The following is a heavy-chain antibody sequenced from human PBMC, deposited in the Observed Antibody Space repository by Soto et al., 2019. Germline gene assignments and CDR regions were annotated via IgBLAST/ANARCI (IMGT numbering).Heavy chain of an antibody. CDR2: ISAYNGNT. CDR1: GYTFTSYG. Sequence: ALVKLSRKAFGYTFTSYGISWVRQAPGQGLEWMGWISAYNGNTNYAQKLQGRVTMTTDTSTSTAYMELRSLRSDDTAVYYCARDFLYCDGGSRYPCNAFDIWRQGTMVTVSS. D-gene: IGHD2-15*01. J-gene: IGHJ3*02. V-gene: IGHV1-18*01. CDR3: ARDFLYCDGGSRYPCNAFDI.